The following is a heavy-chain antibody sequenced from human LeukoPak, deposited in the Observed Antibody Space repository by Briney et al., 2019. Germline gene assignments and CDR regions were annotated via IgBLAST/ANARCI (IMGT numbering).Heavy chain of an antibody. V-gene: IGHV4-59*08. CDR3: ARTGSRAVAGPYYFDY. CDR2: MYYSGSS. J-gene: IGHJ4*02. Sequence: PSETLSLTCTVSGGSISSYCWSWIRQPPGKGLEWIGYMYYSGSSNYNPSLKSRVTISVDTSKNQFSLKLSSVTAADTAVYYCARTGSRAVAGPYYFDYWGQGTLVTVSS. D-gene: IGHD6-19*01. CDR1: GGSISSYC.